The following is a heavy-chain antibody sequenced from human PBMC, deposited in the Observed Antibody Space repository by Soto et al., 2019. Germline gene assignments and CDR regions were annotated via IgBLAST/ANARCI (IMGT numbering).Heavy chain of an antibody. D-gene: IGHD1-26*01. V-gene: IGHV3-30-3*01. CDR1: GFTLSSHA. CDR2: ILSDGSNK. J-gene: IGHJ4*02. Sequence: ESGGGVVQPGRSLRLSCAVSGFTLSSHAMHWVRQAPGKGLEWVALILSDGSNKYYADSVKGRFTTSRDNYKNTMYLQMNSLSVEDTAVYYCARDDEGGSDCDLGYWGQGALVTVSS. CDR3: ARDDEGGSDCDLGY.